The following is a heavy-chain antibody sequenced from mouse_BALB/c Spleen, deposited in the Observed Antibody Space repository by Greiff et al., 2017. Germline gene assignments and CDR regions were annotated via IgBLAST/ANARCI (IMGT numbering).Heavy chain of an antibody. CDR3: ARWGYGNYGAY. J-gene: IGHJ3*01. CDR2: ISSGGST. D-gene: IGHD2-1*01. Sequence: EVMLVESGGGLVKPGGSLKLSCAASGFTFSSYAMSWVRQTPEKRLEWVASISSGGSTYYPDSVKGRFTISRDNAKNNLYLQMSSLRSEDTALYYCARWGYGNYGAYWGQGTLVTVSA. CDR1: GFTFSSYA. V-gene: IGHV5-6-5*01.